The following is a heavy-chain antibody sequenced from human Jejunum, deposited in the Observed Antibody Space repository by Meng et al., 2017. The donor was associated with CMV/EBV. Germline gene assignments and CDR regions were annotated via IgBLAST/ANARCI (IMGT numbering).Heavy chain of an antibody. D-gene: IGHD4/OR15-4a*01. V-gene: IGHV4-59*01. CDR2: IYYSGTT. Sequence: GSISGYYWSWIRQPPGKGLEWIGYIYYSGTTNYNPSIRRRVAISVDTSKNQLSLKLSSLTAADTAVYYCARDGAYLPNFPTGMDVWGQGTSVTVSS. J-gene: IGHJ6*02. CDR3: ARDGAYLPNFPTGMDV. CDR1: GSISGYY.